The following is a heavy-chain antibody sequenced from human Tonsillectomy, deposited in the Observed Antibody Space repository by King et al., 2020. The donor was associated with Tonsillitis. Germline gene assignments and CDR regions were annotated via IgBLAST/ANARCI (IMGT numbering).Heavy chain of an antibody. Sequence: DVQLVESGGGLVQPGGSLRLSCAASGFTFSSYEMNWVRQAPGKGLEWVSYISSSGNTIYYADSVKGRLTISRDNAKNSLYLQMNSLRAEDTAVYYCARDGGEYSSSLALDCWGQGTLVTVSS. D-gene: IGHD6-6*01. V-gene: IGHV3-48*03. CDR2: ISSSGNTI. CDR3: ARDGGEYSSSLALDC. J-gene: IGHJ4*02. CDR1: GFTFSSYE.